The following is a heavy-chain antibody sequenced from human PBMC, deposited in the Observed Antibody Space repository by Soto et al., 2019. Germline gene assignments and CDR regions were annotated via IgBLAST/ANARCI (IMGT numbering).Heavy chain of an antibody. V-gene: IGHV4-30-4*01. Sequence: VQLQESGPGLVRPSQTLSLTCSVSGASIYNGGYFWRWIRQSPGKGLEWIGHIQNSGSPYNNPSLKSRVTISADTSMNQFSLALTSVTAADTAMYYCARGPTTVKVDSWGQGILVTVSS. CDR3: ARGPTTVKVDS. D-gene: IGHD4-17*01. CDR1: GASIYNGGYF. J-gene: IGHJ4*02. CDR2: IQNSGSP.